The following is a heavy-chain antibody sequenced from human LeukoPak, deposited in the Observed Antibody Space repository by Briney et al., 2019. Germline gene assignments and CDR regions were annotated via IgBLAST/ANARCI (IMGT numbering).Heavy chain of an antibody. V-gene: IGHV4-59*01. Sequence: PSETLSLPCTVSGDSITSFYWSWIQQPPGKGLEWIGYIYYSGSTNYNPSLKSRVTISVDTSKNQFSLKLSSVTAADTAVYYCARDRVRDSSTWYFDYWGQGTLVTVSS. CDR3: ARDRVRDSSTWYFDY. D-gene: IGHD3-22*01. CDR1: GDSITSFY. J-gene: IGHJ4*02. CDR2: IYYSGST.